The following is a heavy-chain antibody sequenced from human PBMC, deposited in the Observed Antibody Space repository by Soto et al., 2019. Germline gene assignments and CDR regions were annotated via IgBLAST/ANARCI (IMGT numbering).Heavy chain of an antibody. CDR2: IGNNGIDT. D-gene: IGHD1-26*01. Sequence: GGSLRLSCSASGFSFSDYAMHWVRQAPGKGLEYVSAIGNNGIDTFYVDSVKGRFTISRDNSKKVLFLQMSSLRVEDTGVYYCVKDYSGSHFGYWGQGTLVTVSS. CDR1: GFSFSDYA. V-gene: IGHV3-64D*06. J-gene: IGHJ4*02. CDR3: VKDYSGSHFGY.